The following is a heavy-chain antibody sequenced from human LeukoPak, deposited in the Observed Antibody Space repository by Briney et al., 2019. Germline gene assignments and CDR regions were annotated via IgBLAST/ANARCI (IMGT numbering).Heavy chain of an antibody. V-gene: IGHV1-2*02. CDR1: GYTFTDYY. CDR2: INPNSGGT. J-gene: IGHJ3*02. CDR3: ARGHLVTSLHI. D-gene: IGHD2-21*02. Sequence: ASVKASCKASGYTFTDYYIHWVRQAPGQGLEWMGWINPNSGGTNYAQKFQGRVTVTRDTSISAAYMELSRLTSDDTAVYYCARGHLVTSLHIWGQGTMVTVSS.